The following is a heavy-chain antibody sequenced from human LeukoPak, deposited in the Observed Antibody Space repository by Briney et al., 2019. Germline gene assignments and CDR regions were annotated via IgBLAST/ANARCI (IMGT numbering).Heavy chain of an antibody. CDR2: IYPRDGST. CDR3: ARDQEGFDY. V-gene: IGHV1-46*01. Sequence: GASVKVSCKASGYTFTSNYMHWVRQAPGQGLEWMGMIYPRDGSTSYTQKFQGRVTVTRDTSTSTVHMELSGLRSEDTAVYYCARDQEGFDYWSQGTLVTVSS. CDR1: GYTFTSNY. J-gene: IGHJ4*02.